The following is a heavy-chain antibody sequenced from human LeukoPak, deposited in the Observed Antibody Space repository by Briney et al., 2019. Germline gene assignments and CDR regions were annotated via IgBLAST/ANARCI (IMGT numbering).Heavy chain of an antibody. CDR1: GFTFDDYA. V-gene: IGHV3-9*01. J-gene: IGHJ4*02. D-gene: IGHD6-19*01. CDR2: ISWNSGSI. Sequence: PGGSLRLSCAASGFTFDDYAMHWVRQAPGKGLEWVSGISWNSGSIGYADSVKGRFTISRDNSKNTLYLQMNSLRAEDTAVYYCAKDRQWLVLYYFDYWGQGTLVTVSS. CDR3: AKDRQWLVLYYFDY.